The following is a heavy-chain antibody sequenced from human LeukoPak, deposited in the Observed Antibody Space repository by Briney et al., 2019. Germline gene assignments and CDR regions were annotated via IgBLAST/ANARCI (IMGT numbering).Heavy chain of an antibody. CDR2: INYSGST. V-gene: IGHV4-39*07. Sequence: PSETLSLTCTVSGGSISSSSYYWGWIRQPPGKGLEWIGNINYSGSTYYNPSLKSRVTISVDTSKNQFSLKLSSVTAADTAVYYCARLVSFWSGYYPFTPRTGFFDYWGQGTLVTVSS. CDR3: ARLVSFWSGYYPFTPRTGFFDY. D-gene: IGHD3-3*01. J-gene: IGHJ4*02. CDR1: GGSISSSSYY.